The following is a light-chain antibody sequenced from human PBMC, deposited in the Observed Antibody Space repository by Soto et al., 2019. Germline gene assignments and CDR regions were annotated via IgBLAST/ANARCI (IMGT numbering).Light chain of an antibody. CDR3: SSYKSINIYTRVI. CDR2: EVS. Sequence: QSALTQPASVSGSPGQAITISCTGTSSDIGGSNYVSWYQHHPGKAPKLMIFEVSDRPSGVSNRFSGSKSGNTASLTISGLQADDEADYYCSSYKSINIYTRVIFGGGTKLTVL. J-gene: IGLJ2*01. CDR1: SSDIGGSNY. V-gene: IGLV2-14*01.